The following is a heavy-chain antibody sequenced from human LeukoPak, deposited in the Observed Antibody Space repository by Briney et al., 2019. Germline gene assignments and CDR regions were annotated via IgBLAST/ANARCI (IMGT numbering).Heavy chain of an antibody. CDR1: GGTFSSCA. V-gene: IGHV1-18*01. CDR2: ISAYNGNT. CDR3: ARDGAFWSGFDY. D-gene: IGHD3-3*01. J-gene: IGHJ4*02. Sequence: ASVKVSCKASGGTFSSCAISWVRQAPGQGLEWMGWISAYNGNTNYAQKLQGRVTMTTDTSTSTAYMELRSLRSDDTAVYYCARDGAFWSGFDYWGQGTLVTVSS.